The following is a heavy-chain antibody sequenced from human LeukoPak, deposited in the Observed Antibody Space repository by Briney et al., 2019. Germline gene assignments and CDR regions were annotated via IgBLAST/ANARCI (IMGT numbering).Heavy chain of an antibody. V-gene: IGHV4-39*07. Sequence: SETLSLTCIVSDGSISSSSYYWGWIRQPPGKGLEWIGSIYYSGSTYYNPSLKSRVTISVDTSKNQFSLKLSSVTAADTAVYYCAREEWLLRHFDYWGQGTLVTVSS. D-gene: IGHD3-3*01. CDR1: DGSISSSSYY. CDR3: AREEWLLRHFDY. CDR2: IYYSGST. J-gene: IGHJ4*02.